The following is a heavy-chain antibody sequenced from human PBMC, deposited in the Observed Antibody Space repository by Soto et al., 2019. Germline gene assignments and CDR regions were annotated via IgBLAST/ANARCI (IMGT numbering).Heavy chain of an antibody. Sequence: GGSLRLACISSGFTFRTYTMNWVRQAPGKGLEWVSGIRGFSPYTFYAESVKGRFTISRDNAKNSLYLQMNSLRAEGTAVYYCARDRGYDAHDYYYNAMDVWGQGTTVTVSS. V-gene: IGHV3-21*01. CDR3: ARDRGYDAHDYYYNAMDV. J-gene: IGHJ6*02. D-gene: IGHD2-15*01. CDR2: IRGFSPYT. CDR1: GFTFRTYT.